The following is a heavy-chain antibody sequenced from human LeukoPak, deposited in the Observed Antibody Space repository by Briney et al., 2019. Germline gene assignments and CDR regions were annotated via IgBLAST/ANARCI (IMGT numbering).Heavy chain of an antibody. J-gene: IGHJ6*02. D-gene: IGHD6-13*01. V-gene: IGHV3-23*01. CDR1: GFTFSDHH. CDR2: KSGSGGST. CDR3: AKDGVYSSSWYFYYYYGMDV. Sequence: GVSLRLSCAGSGFTFSDHHMDWVRQAPGKGLEWVSAKSGSGGSTYYADSVKGRFTISRDNSKNTLYLQMNSLRAEDTAVYYCAKDGVYSSSWYFYYYYGMDVWGQGTTVTVSS.